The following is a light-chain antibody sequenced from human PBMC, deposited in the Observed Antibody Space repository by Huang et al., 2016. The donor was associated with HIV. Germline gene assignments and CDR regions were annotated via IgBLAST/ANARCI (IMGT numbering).Light chain of an antibody. CDR1: QDISIW. V-gene: IGKV1-12*01. J-gene: IGKJ5*01. CDR2: SAD. CDR3: LQDDISPRS. Sequence: DIQMTQSPSSVSASEGDKVTITCRASQDISIWVAWYQQKQREAPTLLIHSADNLVSVVPSRFRGSGSGRTFSLTINGLRPDDFATYYCLQDDISPRSFGQGTRLDIQ.